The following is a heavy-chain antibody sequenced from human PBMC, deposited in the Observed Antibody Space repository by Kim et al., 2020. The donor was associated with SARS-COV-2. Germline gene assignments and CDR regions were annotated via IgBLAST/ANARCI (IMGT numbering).Heavy chain of an antibody. D-gene: IGHD3-3*01. CDR2: ISSSSSFK. Sequence: GGSLRLSCAASGFTFSSYTINWVRQAPGKGLEWVSSISSSSSFKKYADSVKGRFTISRDNAKNSLYLQMNSLRAEDTAVYFCAREGGYDFWSGYYGAAFDIWGQGTMLTVSS. CDR1: GFTFSSYT. J-gene: IGHJ3*02. V-gene: IGHV3-21*01. CDR3: AREGGYDFWSGYYGAAFDI.